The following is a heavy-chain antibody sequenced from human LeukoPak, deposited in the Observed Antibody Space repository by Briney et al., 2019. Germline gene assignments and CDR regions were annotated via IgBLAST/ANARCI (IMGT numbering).Heavy chain of an antibody. CDR1: GFTFSSYA. V-gene: IGHV3-30-3*01. Sequence: GGSLRLSCAASGFTFSSYAMHWVRQAPGKGLEWVAVISYDGSNKYYADSVKGRFTISRDNSKNTLYLQMNSLRAEDTAVYYCAKDGAPEGTMIVVPHFDYWGQGTLVTVSS. CDR3: AKDGAPEGTMIVVPHFDY. CDR2: ISYDGSNK. J-gene: IGHJ4*02. D-gene: IGHD3-22*01.